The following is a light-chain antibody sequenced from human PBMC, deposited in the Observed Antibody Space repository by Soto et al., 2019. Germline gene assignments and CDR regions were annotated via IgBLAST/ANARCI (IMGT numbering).Light chain of an antibody. CDR3: QQRSNWPRT. Sequence: DIVMTQSPATLSVSPGERSTLSCRASQSVSTNLAWYQQKPGQAPRLLIYDASNRATGIPARFSGSGSGTDFTLTISSLEPEDFAVYYCQQRSNWPRTFGQGTKVDIK. V-gene: IGKV3-11*01. J-gene: IGKJ1*01. CDR2: DAS. CDR1: QSVSTN.